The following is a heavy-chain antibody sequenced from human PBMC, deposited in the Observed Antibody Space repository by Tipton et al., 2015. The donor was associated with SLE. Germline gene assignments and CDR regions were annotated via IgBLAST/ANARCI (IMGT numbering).Heavy chain of an antibody. Sequence: SLRLSCEASGFTFSNYWMNWVRQAPGKGLGWVASIKQDGSDKYYVDSVKGRFTISRDNANNSLFLQMNSLRAEDTAVYYCARDEYSSSWGDYYYYMDVWGTGTTVTVSS. J-gene: IGHJ6*03. CDR1: GFTFSNYW. CDR2: IKQDGSDK. V-gene: IGHV3-7*01. D-gene: IGHD6-13*01. CDR3: ARDEYSSSWGDYYYYMDV.